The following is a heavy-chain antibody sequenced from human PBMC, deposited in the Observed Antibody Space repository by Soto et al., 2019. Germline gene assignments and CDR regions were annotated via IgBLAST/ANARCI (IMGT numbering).Heavy chain of an antibody. J-gene: IGHJ6*02. Sequence: QVQLVESGGGVVQPGRSLRLSCAASGFTFSSYGMHWVRQAPGKGLEWVAVIWYDGSNKYYADSVKGRFTISRDNSKNTLYLQMNSLRAEDTAVYYCARDRQLQPYGMDVWGQGTTVTVSS. CDR2: IWYDGSNK. D-gene: IGHD4-4*01. V-gene: IGHV3-33*01. CDR3: ARDRQLQPYGMDV. CDR1: GFTFSSYG.